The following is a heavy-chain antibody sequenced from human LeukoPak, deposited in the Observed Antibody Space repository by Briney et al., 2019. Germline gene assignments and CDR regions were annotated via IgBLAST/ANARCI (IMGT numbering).Heavy chain of an antibody. J-gene: IGHJ4*02. V-gene: IGHV4-34*01. CDR2: INHSGST. D-gene: IGHD5-18*01. CDR3: ARDRGIQLWFFDY. CDR1: GGSLSGYY. Sequence: SETLCLTCAVYGGSLSGYYWSWIRQPPGKGLEWIGEINHSGSTNYNPSLKSRVTISVDTSKNQFSLKLSSVTAADTAVYYCARDRGIQLWFFDYWGQGTLVTVSS.